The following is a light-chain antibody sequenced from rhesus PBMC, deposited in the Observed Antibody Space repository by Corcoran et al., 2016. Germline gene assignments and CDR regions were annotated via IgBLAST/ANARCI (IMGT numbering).Light chain of an antibody. V-gene: IGKV1S12*01. CDR2: SVS. CDR3: QHYYDNPLS. Sequence: DIQMTQSPSALSASIGDRVTISCRASQNIYSNLAWYQQKPGKAPKLLIFSVSSLQTGIPSRFSGSGSGTDFTLTIHRLQPEDSAAYYCQHYYDNPLSFGGGTKVELK. CDR1: QNIYSN. J-gene: IGKJ4*01.